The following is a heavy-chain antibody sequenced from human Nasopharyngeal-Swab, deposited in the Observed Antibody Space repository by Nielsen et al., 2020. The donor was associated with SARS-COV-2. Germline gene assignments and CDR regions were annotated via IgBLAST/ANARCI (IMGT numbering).Heavy chain of an antibody. CDR1: GGSFSGYY. D-gene: IGHD3-10*02. V-gene: IGHV4-34*01. CDR2: INHSGST. CDR3: ARATAVRGVTDAFDI. Sequence: SETLSLTCAVYGGSFSGYYWSWIRQPPGKGLERIGEINHSGSTNYNPSLKSRVTISVDTSKNQFSLKLSSVTAADTAVYYCARATAVRGVTDAFDIWGQGTMVTVSS. J-gene: IGHJ3*02.